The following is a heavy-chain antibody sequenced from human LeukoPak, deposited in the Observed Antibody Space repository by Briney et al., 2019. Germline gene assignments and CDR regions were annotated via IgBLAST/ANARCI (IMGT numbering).Heavy chain of an antibody. CDR1: RFTFSSYS. J-gene: IGHJ6*03. D-gene: IGHD3-9*01. Sequence: GGSLRLSCAASRFTFSSYSMNWVRQAPGKGLEWISYITSTSGTIYYADSVKGRFTISRDNAKNSLYLQMNSLRAEDTAVYYCARVERYFDWSYQYYYMDVWGKGTTVTVAS. CDR3: ARVERYFDWSYQYYYMDV. V-gene: IGHV3-48*04. CDR2: ITSTSGTI.